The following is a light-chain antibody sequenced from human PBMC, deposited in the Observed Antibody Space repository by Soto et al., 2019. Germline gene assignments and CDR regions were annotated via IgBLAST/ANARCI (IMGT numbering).Light chain of an antibody. CDR2: KAS. J-gene: IGKJ4*01. V-gene: IGKV1-5*03. CDR1: QSISSW. CDR3: QHYNDYPLT. Sequence: DIQMTQSPSTLSASLGDRVTITCRASQSISSWLAWYQQKPGKAPNLLIYKASSLESGVPSRFSGSGSGTEFSLTISSLQPDDFATYYCQHYNDYPLTFGGGTEVEIK.